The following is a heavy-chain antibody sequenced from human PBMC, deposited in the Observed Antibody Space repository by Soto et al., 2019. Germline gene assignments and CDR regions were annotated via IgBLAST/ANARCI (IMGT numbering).Heavy chain of an antibody. V-gene: IGHV4-34*01. J-gene: IGHJ5*02. CDR3: ARGSAAGTDSWFDP. Sequence: SETLSLTCAVYGGSFSGYYGSWIRQPPGKGLEWIGEINHSGSTNYNPSLKSRVTISVDTSKNQFSLKLSSVTAADTAVYYCARGSAAGTDSWFDPWGQGTLVTVSS. CDR2: INHSGST. D-gene: IGHD6-13*01. CDR1: GGSFSGYY.